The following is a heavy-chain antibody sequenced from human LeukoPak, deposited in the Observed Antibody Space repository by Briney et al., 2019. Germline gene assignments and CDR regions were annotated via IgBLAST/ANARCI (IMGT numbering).Heavy chain of an antibody. J-gene: IGHJ4*02. CDR1: GLTFNIFT. V-gene: IGHV3-23*01. CDR3: AKDGHCPDSICPTNIAVAGYVDS. Sequence: GGPLRLSCAPSGLTFNIFTMNCVRKARGKGLEWVSIINYNGRNTYYADSVKGRFTISRVNSKNMVYLQMNRLRAEDTAIYYCAKDGHCPDSICPTNIAVAGYVDSWGQGTLVTVSS. D-gene: IGHD6-19*01. CDR2: INYNGRNT.